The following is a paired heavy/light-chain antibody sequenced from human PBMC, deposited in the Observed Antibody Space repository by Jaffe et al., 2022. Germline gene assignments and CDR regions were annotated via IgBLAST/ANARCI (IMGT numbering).Heavy chain of an antibody. Sequence: EVQLVESGGGLVQPGGSLRLSCAASGFIFSSYWMHWVRQAPGKGLMWVSRVANDERSSDGRIITYADSVRGRFTISRDNAKNTLYLQMNSLRAEDTAVYYCARGLETAMGAFDLWGQGTMVTVSS. V-gene: IGHV3-48*03. J-gene: IGHJ3*01. CDR3: ARGLETAMGAFDL. CDR2: RVANDERSSDGRII. D-gene: IGHD2-21*02. CDR1: GFIFSSYW.
Light chain of an antibody. CDR2: WAS. Sequence: DIVMTQSPDSLAVSLGERATINCKSSQSLLYSSNNKNYLVWYQQKPGQPPKLLIYWASTRESGVPDRFSGSGSGTDFTLTISSLQAEDVAVYYCQQHYSTPQTFGQGTKVEIK. V-gene: IGKV4-1*01. CDR1: QSLLYSSNNKNY. CDR3: QQHYSTPQT. J-gene: IGKJ1*01.